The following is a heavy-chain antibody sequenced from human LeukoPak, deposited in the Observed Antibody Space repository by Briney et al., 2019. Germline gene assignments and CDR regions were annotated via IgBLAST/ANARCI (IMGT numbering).Heavy chain of an antibody. CDR2: IYSVVST. J-gene: IGHJ4*02. CDR1: GFTISNSD. V-gene: IGHV3-53*01. D-gene: IGHD2-2*01. CDR3: ARDLRVGSTYAYYFDY. Sequence: GGSLRLSCAAPGFTISNSDMSWVGQAPGKGLEWVSVIYSVVSTYSSDSVNCPFTISSDNSKNTVYLQMNSLRAEDTAVYYCARDLRVGSTYAYYFDYWGQGTLVTVSS.